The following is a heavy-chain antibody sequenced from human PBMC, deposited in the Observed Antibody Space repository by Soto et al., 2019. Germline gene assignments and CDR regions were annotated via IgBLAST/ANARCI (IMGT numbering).Heavy chain of an antibody. CDR2: IYSTGNT. D-gene: IGHD6-13*01. Sequence: SETLSLTCTVSGDSIRTSSYWGWIRQPPGKGLEWIGSIYSTGNTYYNPSLNSQVTISVDTSKNQFSLNVISVTAADTAVYYCRRSSRYSTAVLGQGTSVT. J-gene: IGHJ6*02. CDR1: GDSIRTSSY. CDR3: RRSSRYSTAV. V-gene: IGHV4-39*01.